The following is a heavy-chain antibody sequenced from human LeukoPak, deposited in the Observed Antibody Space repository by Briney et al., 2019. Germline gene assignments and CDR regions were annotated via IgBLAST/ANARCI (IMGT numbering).Heavy chain of an antibody. V-gene: IGHV1-18*01. CDR2: ISAYNGNT. CDR3: ARIPFPYSSGWSFDY. Sequence: ASVKVSCKASGYTFTSYGISWVRQAPGQGLEWMGWISAYNGNTNYAQKLQGRVTMTTDTSTSTAYMELRSLRSDDTAVYYCARIPFPYSSGWSFDYWGQGTLVTVSS. D-gene: IGHD6-19*01. CDR1: GYTFTSYG. J-gene: IGHJ4*02.